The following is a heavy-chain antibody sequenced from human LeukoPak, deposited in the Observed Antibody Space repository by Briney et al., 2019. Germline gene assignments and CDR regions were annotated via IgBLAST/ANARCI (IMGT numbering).Heavy chain of an antibody. J-gene: IGHJ4*02. Sequence: GGSLRLSCAASGFIFYDYGMSWVRQAPGKGLEWISYISSSSSARYYADSVKGRFTISRDNANDALLLQMNSLRADDTAVYYCAREGSGHDSSSGHPYWGQGTLVTVSS. V-gene: IGHV3-48*04. CDR1: GFIFYDYG. D-gene: IGHD3-3*01. CDR3: AREGSGHDSSSGHPY. CDR2: ISSSSSAR.